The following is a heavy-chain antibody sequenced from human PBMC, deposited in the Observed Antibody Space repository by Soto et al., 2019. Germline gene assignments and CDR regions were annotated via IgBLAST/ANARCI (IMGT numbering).Heavy chain of an antibody. Sequence: QVQLVQSGAEVKKPGSSVKVSCKASGGTFSSYTISWVRQAPGQGLEWMGRIIPILGIANYAQKFQGRVTITADKSTSTAYMELSSLRSADTAVYYCALTYCSGGSCYGNFDYWGQGTLVTVSS. D-gene: IGHD2-15*01. CDR2: IIPILGIA. V-gene: IGHV1-69*02. J-gene: IGHJ4*02. CDR1: GGTFSSYT. CDR3: ALTYCSGGSCYGNFDY.